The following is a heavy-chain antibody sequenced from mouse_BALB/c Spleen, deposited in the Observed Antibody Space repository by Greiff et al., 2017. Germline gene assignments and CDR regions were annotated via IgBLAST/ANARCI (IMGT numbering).Heavy chain of an antibody. Sequence: VQRVESGPGLVAPSQSLSITCTVSGFSLTSYGVHWVRQPPGKGLEWLGVIWAGGSTNYYSALMSRLSISKDNSKSQVFLKMNSLQTDDTAMYCCARGGDLFAYWGQGTLVTVSA. CDR3: ARGGDLFAY. CDR1: GFSLTSYG. V-gene: IGHV2-9*02. CDR2: IWAGGST. J-gene: IGHJ3*01. D-gene: IGHD3-3*01.